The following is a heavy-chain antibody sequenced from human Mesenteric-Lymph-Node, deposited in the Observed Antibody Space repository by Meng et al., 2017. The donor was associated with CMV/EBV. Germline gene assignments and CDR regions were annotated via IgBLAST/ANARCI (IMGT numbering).Heavy chain of an antibody. CDR3: AKNTNDYGGNWAFDY. Sequence: GASLMISCAASGFTFSSYSMNWVRPAPGKGLEWVSAMSGSGGSTYYAGSVKGRFTISRDNSKNTLYLQMNSRRAEDTAGYYCAKNTNDYGGNWAFDYWGQGTLVTVSS. CDR2: MSGSGGST. D-gene: IGHD4-23*01. J-gene: IGHJ4*02. V-gene: IGHV3-23*01. CDR1: GFTFSSYS.